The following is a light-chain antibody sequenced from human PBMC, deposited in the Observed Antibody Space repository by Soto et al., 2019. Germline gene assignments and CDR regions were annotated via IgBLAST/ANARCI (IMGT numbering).Light chain of an antibody. J-gene: IGKJ4*01. V-gene: IGKV3-11*01. Sequence: DIVLTQSPATLSLSPGERATLSCRASPAISSYLAWYQRKPGQAPRLLIYDASNRATGVPARFSGSGSGTDFTLTISSLDPEDFAVYYCQQRGNWPPTFGGGTKVEIK. CDR3: QQRGNWPPT. CDR2: DAS. CDR1: PAISSY.